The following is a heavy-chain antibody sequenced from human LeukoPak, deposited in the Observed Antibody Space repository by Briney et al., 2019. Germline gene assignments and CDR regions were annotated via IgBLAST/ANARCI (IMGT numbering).Heavy chain of an antibody. Sequence: GGSLRLSCAASGFTFSSYVMSWVRQAPGKGLEWVSAISGSGATTYYADSVKGRFTISRDDSKNTLYLHMNSLRAEDTAVYYCAKRVSGTTFYWGQGTLVTVSS. D-gene: IGHD1-1*01. V-gene: IGHV3-23*01. CDR2: ISGSGATT. J-gene: IGHJ4*02. CDR1: GFTFSSYV. CDR3: AKRVSGTTFY.